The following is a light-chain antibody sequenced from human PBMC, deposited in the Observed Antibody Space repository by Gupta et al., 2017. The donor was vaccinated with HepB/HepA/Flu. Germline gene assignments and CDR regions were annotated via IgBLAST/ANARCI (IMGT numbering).Light chain of an antibody. J-gene: IGKJ1*01. CDR1: QTVGRN. CDR2: GAS. Sequence: ETVMPQFPATLSVSPGESATLSCRASQTVGRNLAWYQHKSGQAPVLLIYGASTRVTGVPDRFSGSGSQTEFTLTISSLQSEDLAIYYCQQDNDWPRTFGQGTRVEIE. V-gene: IGKV3-15*01. CDR3: QQDNDWPRT.